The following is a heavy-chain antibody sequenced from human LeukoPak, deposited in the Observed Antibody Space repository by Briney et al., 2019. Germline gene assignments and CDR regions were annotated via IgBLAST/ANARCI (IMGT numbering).Heavy chain of an antibody. V-gene: IGHV3-23*01. D-gene: IGHD2-21*01. CDR2: ISDGGDST. J-gene: IGHJ4*02. CDR3: AKDQELVRAY. CDR1: GFTFRSYA. Sequence: RGSLRLSCAASGFTFRSYAMTWVREAPGKGLEWVSTISDGGDSTHYADSAKGRFTISRDNSQNTVYLDMSSLRAEDTAMYYCAKDQELVRAYWGQGILVTVS.